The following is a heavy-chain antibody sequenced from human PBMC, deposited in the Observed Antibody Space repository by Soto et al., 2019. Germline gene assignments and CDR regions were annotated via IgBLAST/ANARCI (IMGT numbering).Heavy chain of an antibody. CDR2: IYSGGST. V-gene: IGHV3-53*01. CDR3: ARITYDSSNYYFDY. Sequence: GGSLRLSCATSGFTVSSNYMSWVRQAPGKGLEWVSVIYSGGSTYYADSVKGRFTISRDNSKNTLYLQMNSLRAEDTAVYYCARITYDSSNYYFDYWGQGTLVTVSS. J-gene: IGHJ4*02. D-gene: IGHD5-12*01. CDR1: GFTVSSNY.